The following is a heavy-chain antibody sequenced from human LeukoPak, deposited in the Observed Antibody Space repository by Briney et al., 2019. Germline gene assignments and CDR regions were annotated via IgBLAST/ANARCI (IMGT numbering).Heavy chain of an antibody. J-gene: IGHJ6*02. CDR1: GFTFSNYA. CDR2: ISYDGSNK. Sequence: GGSLRLSCAASGFTFSNYAMHWVRQAPCKGLEWVAVISYDGSNKLQADSVKGRFTISRDNSKNTVNLQMNSLTDEDTAVYYCARARYCSGGGCYSPGPYYYYGMDVWGPGTTVTVSS. V-gene: IGHV3-30-3*01. D-gene: IGHD2-15*01. CDR3: ARARYCSGGGCYSPGPYYYYGMDV.